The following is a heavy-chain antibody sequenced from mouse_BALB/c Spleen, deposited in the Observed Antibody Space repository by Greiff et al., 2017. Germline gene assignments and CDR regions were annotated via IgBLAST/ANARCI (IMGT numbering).Heavy chain of an antibody. D-gene: IGHD2-4*01. CDR2: ISDGGSYT. CDR3: ARDKHYDYGEGFAY. Sequence: VMLVESGGGLVKPGGSLKLSCAASGFTFSDYYMYWVRQTPEKRLEWVATISDGGSYTYYPDSVKGRFTISRDNAKNNLYLQMSSLKSEDTAMYYCARDKHYDYGEGFAYWGQGTLVTVSA. V-gene: IGHV5-4*02. CDR1: GFTFSDYY. J-gene: IGHJ3*01.